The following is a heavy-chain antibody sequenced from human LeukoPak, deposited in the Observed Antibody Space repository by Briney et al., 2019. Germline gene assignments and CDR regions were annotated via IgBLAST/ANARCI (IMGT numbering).Heavy chain of an antibody. D-gene: IGHD2-8*02. Sequence: ASVKVSCKASGFTFTNYYMHWVRQAPGQGFEWMGLINPSGSNTNYAQKFRGRATMTRDTSATTVYMELSSLRSEDTAVYYCAREESGGYFDYGGQGTLVTVSS. CDR1: GFTFTNYY. CDR2: INPSGSNT. J-gene: IGHJ4*02. CDR3: AREESGGYFDY. V-gene: IGHV1-46*01.